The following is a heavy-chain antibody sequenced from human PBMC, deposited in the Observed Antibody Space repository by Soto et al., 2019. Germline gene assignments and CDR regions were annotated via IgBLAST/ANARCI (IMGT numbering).Heavy chain of an antibody. CDR1: GFTFNTYG. CDR2: IWHDGGRK. Sequence: QVQLVESGGGVVQPGRSLRLSCAASGFTFNTYGMHWVRQAPGKGLEWVAVIWHDGGRKYYADSAKGRFTISRDNSKNTPFLQMNSLRAEDTAVYYCARDLGHGNGPFDYWGQGTLVTVSS. D-gene: IGHD1-26*01. J-gene: IGHJ4*02. CDR3: ARDLGHGNGPFDY. V-gene: IGHV3-33*01.